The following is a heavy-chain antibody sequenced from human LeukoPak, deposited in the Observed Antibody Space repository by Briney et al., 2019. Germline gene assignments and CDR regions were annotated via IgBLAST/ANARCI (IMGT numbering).Heavy chain of an antibody. CDR2: MSPNSGDT. V-gene: IGHV1-8*01. D-gene: IGHD7-27*01. CDR3: ARGPPNWGYDY. CDR1: GYTFTSYD. Sequence: ASVEVSCKASGYTFTSYDFNWVRQATGQRPEWMGWMSPNSGDTGYAQKFQDRVTMTRSTSISTAYMELSSLRSDDTAVYYCARGPPNWGYDYWGPGTLVTVSS. J-gene: IGHJ4*02.